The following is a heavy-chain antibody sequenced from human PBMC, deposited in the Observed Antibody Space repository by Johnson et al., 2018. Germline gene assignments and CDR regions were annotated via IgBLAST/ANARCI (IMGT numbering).Heavy chain of an antibody. CDR3: GRVYVGVGATDY. J-gene: IGHJ4*02. D-gene: IGHD1-26*01. Sequence: VQLVESGGGLVQPGGSLRLACAASGFTFSRYAMRWVRQAPGKGLEWVSSISDNGAGTYYADAVKGRFTISRDNSKNTRDLQMDSLRDEDTAGYYFGRVYVGVGATDYWGQGTLVTVSS. V-gene: IGHV3-23*04. CDR1: GFTFSRYA. CDR2: ISDNGAGT.